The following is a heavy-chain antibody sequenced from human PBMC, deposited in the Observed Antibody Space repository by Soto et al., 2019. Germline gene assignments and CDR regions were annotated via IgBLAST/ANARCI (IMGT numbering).Heavy chain of an antibody. D-gene: IGHD4-17*01. CDR3: ATAQTTVVTPTFHYYYGMDV. Sequence: SVKVSCKASGGTFSGYAISWVRQAPGQGLEWMGGIIAIFGTANYAQKFQGRVTITADKSTSTAYMELSSLRSEDTAVYYCATAQTTVVTPTFHYYYGMDVWGQGTTVTVS. CDR2: IIAIFGTA. J-gene: IGHJ6*02. CDR1: GGTFSGYA. V-gene: IGHV1-69*06.